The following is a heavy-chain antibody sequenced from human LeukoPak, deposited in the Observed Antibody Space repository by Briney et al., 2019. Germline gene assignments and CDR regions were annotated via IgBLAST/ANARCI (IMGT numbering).Heavy chain of an antibody. CDR1: GYSFTTYW. Sequence: KHGESLKISCKGPGYSFTTYWIAWVRQMPGKGLEWMGIIYPGDSDTRYSPSFQGQVTISADKSISTAYLQWSSLKASDTAMYYCARLGSGGSLLFDYWGQGTLVTVSS. CDR3: ARLGSGGSLLFDY. CDR2: IYPGDSDT. D-gene: IGHD2-15*01. J-gene: IGHJ4*02. V-gene: IGHV5-51*01.